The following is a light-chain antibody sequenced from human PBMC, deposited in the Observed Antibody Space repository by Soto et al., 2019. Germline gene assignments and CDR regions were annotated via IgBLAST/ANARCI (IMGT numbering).Light chain of an antibody. V-gene: IGKV3-15*01. CDR1: QSVSSN. CDR3: QQYNNCPPWT. Sequence: EIVMTQSPATLSVSPGERATLSCRASQSVSSNLAWYRQKPGQAPRLLIYGASTRATGIPARFSGSGSGTEFTLTINSLQSEDFAVYYCQQYNNCPPWTFGQGTKVEIK. CDR2: GAS. J-gene: IGKJ1*01.